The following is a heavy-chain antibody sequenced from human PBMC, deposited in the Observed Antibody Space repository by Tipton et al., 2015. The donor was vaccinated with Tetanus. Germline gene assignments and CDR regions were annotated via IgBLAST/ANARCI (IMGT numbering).Heavy chain of an antibody. V-gene: IGHV4-61*08. J-gene: IGHJ5*02. CDR1: GGSLRSGDYQ. CDR3: ARHLYGYWFDP. D-gene: IGHD2/OR15-2a*01. CDR2: ISPSGRT. Sequence: LRLSCSVSGGSLRSGDYQWNWIRQPPGKGLEWLAYISPSGRTNSNYSLKSRITISQDKSKNQFSLRLTSVTAADTAVYFCARHLYGYWFDPWGQGALVSVSS.